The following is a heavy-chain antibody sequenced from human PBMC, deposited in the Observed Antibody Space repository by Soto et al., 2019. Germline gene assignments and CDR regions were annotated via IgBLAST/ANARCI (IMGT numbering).Heavy chain of an antibody. CDR3: ASRILVSDAFDI. J-gene: IGHJ3*02. CDR1: GFTVSNNL. V-gene: IGHV3-53*01. CDR2: IYSGGSI. Sequence: QAGGSLRLSCAASGFTVSNNLVAWVRQAPGKGLEWVSVIYSGGSIYYADSVKGRFTSSRDNSQNTMYLQMNSLRAEDTALYYCASRILVSDAFDIWGQGTMVTVSS. D-gene: IGHD3-3*02.